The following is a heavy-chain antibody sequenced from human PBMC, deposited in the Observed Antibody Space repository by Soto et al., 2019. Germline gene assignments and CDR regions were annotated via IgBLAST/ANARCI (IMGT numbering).Heavy chain of an antibody. D-gene: IGHD3-3*02. CDR2: IYSGGST. V-gene: IGHV3-53*01. Sequence: GGSLRLSCAASGFTVSSNYMSWVRQAPGKGLEWVSVIYSGGSTYYADSVKGRFTISRDNSKNTLYLQMNSLRAEDTAVYYCAGGSFLVWCRRYYCYGMDVWGQGTTVTGSS. CDR3: AGGSFLVWCRRYYCYGMDV. J-gene: IGHJ6*02. CDR1: GFTVSSNY.